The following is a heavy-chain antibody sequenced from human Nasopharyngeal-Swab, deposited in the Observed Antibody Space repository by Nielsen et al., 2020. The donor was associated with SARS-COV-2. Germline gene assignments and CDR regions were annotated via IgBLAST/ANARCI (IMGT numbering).Heavy chain of an antibody. CDR2: ISAYNGNT. Sequence: ASVKVSCKASGYTFTSYGISWVRQAPGQGLEWMGWISAYNGNTNYAQKLQGRVTMTTDTSTSTAYMELRSLRSDDTAVYYCARVNLGMIVVAEDYWGQGTLVTVSS. D-gene: IGHD3-22*01. V-gene: IGHV1-18*01. CDR1: GYTFTSYG. J-gene: IGHJ4*02. CDR3: ARVNLGMIVVAEDY.